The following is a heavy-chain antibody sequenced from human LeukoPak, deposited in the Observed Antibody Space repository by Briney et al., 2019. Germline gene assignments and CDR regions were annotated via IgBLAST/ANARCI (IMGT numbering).Heavy chain of an antibody. Sequence: NASETLSLTCTVSGSSIIIYYWGWIRQPAGKGLEWIGRIHPSGNTNSNPSLKSRVTMSVDTSKNQFSLNLTSVTAADTAVYYCAREGKLTGYSGGLGFNYWGQGTLVTVSS. CDR2: IHPSGNT. J-gene: IGHJ4*02. V-gene: IGHV4-4*07. CDR1: GSSIIIYY. CDR3: AREGKLTGYSGGLGFNY. D-gene: IGHD6-19*01.